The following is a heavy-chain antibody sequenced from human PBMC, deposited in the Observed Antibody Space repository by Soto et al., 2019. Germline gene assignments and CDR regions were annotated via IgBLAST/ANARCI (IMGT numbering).Heavy chain of an antibody. CDR3: GRDINVDTTAAGPEY. CDR2: ISAYNGNT. Sequence: GASVKLSCEACGDSFTSYAISWVRQAPRQGLEWMGWISAYNGNTNYAQKLQGRVTMTTDTSTTTAYMELRSLRSDDTAVYYCGRDINVDTTAAGPEYWGQGTLVTVSS. J-gene: IGHJ4*02. CDR1: GDSFTSYA. V-gene: IGHV1-18*01. D-gene: IGHD5-18*01.